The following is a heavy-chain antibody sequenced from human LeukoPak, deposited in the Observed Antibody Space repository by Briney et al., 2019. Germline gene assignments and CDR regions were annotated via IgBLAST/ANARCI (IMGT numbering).Heavy chain of an antibody. V-gene: IGHV1-69*04. CDR1: GGTFSSYA. Sequence: GASVKVSCKASGGTFSSYAISWVRQAPGQGLEWMGRIIPILGIANYAQKFQGRVTITADKSTSTAYMELSSLRSEDTAVYYCARASVGTVLRYFDWLLSGNAFDIWGQGTMVTVSS. J-gene: IGHJ3*02. CDR3: ARASVGTVLRYFDWLLSGNAFDI. D-gene: IGHD3-9*01. CDR2: IIPILGIA.